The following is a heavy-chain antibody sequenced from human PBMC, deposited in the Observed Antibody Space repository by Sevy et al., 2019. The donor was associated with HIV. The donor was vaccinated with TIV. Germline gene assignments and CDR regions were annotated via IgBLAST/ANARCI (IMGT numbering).Heavy chain of an antibody. V-gene: IGHV1-46*01. CDR3: ARDHQQRYYFDY. CDR2: INPSGGST. D-gene: IGHD2-2*01. CDR1: GYTFTSYY. Sequence: ASVKVSCKASGYTFTSYYMHWVRQAPGQGLEGMGIINPSGGSTSYAPKFQGRVTMTRDTSTSTVYIVQSSLRSADTAVYYCARDHQQRYYFDYWGQGTLVTVSS. J-gene: IGHJ4*02.